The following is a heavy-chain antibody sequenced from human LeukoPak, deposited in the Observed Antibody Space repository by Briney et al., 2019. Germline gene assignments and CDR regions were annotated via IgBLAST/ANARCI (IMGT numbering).Heavy chain of an antibody. CDR3: ARDREWGAVYFDY. V-gene: IGHV3-53*01. CDR1: GFTVSSNY. Sequence: GRSLRLSCAASGFTVSSNYMSWVRQAPGKGLEWVSVIYSGGSTYYADSVKGRFTISRDNSKNTLYLQMNSLRAEDTAVYYCARDREWGAVYFDYWGQGTLVTVSS. J-gene: IGHJ4*02. CDR2: IYSGGST. D-gene: IGHD3-3*01.